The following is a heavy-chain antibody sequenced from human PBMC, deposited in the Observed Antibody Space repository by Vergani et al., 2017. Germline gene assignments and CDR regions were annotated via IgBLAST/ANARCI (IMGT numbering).Heavy chain of an antibody. CDR1: GFTFSSYS. CDR3: VKEGQDY. Sequence: VQLVESGGGLVQPGGSLRLSCAASGFTFSSYSMNWVRQAPGKGLEWVSYISSSSSTIYYADSVKGRFTISRDNSKNTLYLQMSSLRAEDTAVYYCVKEGQDYWGQGTLVTVSS. V-gene: IGHV3-48*01. J-gene: IGHJ4*02. CDR2: ISSSSSTI.